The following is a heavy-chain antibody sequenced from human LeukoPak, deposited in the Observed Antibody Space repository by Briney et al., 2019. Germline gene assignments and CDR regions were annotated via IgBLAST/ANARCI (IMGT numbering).Heavy chain of an antibody. CDR2: IKQDGSEI. D-gene: IGHD5-24*01. V-gene: IGHV3-7*03. Sequence: GGSLRLSCAASGFTFSNFWMNWVRQAPGKGLEWVANIKQDGSEIYYVDSVKGRFTISRDNAKNSGYLHMNSLRAEDTAMYYCVRDADFYKGDYWGQGTLVTVSS. J-gene: IGHJ4*02. CDR1: GFTFSNFW. CDR3: VRDADFYKGDY.